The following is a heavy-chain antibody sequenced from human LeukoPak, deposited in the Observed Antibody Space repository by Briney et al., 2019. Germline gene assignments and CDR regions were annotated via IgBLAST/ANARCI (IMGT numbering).Heavy chain of an antibody. CDR2: IYNSGSS. J-gene: IGHJ4*02. Sequence: SETLSLTCTVSGGSISGYYRTWIRQPPGKGLEWIGYIYNSGSSDYNPSLKSRVTISVDTSKNQLSLKLASVTAADTAVYYCARGGGYFDYWGQGTLVTVSS. CDR1: GGSISGYY. D-gene: IGHD3-10*01. CDR3: ARGGGYFDY. V-gene: IGHV4-59*01.